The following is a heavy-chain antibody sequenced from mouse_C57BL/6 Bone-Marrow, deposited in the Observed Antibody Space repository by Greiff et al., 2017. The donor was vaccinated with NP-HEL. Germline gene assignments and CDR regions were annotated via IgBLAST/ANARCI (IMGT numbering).Heavy chain of an antibody. D-gene: IGHD1-1*02. CDR1: GYTFTSYW. CDR2: IHPNSGST. Sequence: QVHVKQPGAELVKPGASVKLSCKASGYTFTSYWMHWVKQRPGQGLEWIGMIHPNSGSTNYNEKFKSKATLTVDKSSSTAYLQLSSLTSEDSAVYYCARSVVGDYWGQGTTLTVSS. V-gene: IGHV1-64*01. CDR3: ARSVVGDY. J-gene: IGHJ2*01.